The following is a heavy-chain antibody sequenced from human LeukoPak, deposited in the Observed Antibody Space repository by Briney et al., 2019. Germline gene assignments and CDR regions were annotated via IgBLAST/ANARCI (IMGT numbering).Heavy chain of an antibody. Sequence: GGSLRLSCAASGFTFDSCTMSWVRQAPGKGLEWVSAVTASGANTYYADSVKGRFTISRDNSKNTVYLQMNSLRAEDTALYYCAKRGRDIDYWGQGTLVTVSS. J-gene: IGHJ4*02. CDR1: GFTFDSCT. D-gene: IGHD3-10*01. V-gene: IGHV3-23*01. CDR3: AKRGRDIDY. CDR2: VTASGANT.